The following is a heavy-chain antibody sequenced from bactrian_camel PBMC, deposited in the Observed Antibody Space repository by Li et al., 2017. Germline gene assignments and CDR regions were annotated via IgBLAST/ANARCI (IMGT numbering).Heavy chain of an antibody. CDR1: GFSFSTYY. CDR3: AKESSGGSWFGRLAAQNY. J-gene: IGHJ4*01. D-gene: IGHD6*01. V-gene: IGHV3S1*01. CDR2: IYTAGGST. Sequence: VQLVESGGGSVQVGGSLRLSCATSGFSFSTYYMSWVRQAPGKGLEWVSSIYTAGGSTYYADSVKGRLTISRDNAKNTVYLQLNSLKTEDMAMYYCAKESSGGSWFGRLAAQNYWGQGTQVTVS.